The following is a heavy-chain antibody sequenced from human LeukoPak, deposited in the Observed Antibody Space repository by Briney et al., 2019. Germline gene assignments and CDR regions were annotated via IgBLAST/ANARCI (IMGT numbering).Heavy chain of an antibody. CDR2: IYYSGST. J-gene: IGHJ4*02. Sequence: SEALSLTCTVSGGSLSSYYWSWIRQPPGKGLEWIGYIYYSGSTNYNPSLKSRVTISVDTSKNQFSLKLSSVAAADTAVYYCARGGTTHDYWGQGTLVTVSS. CDR1: GGSLSSYY. D-gene: IGHD1-26*01. V-gene: IGHV4-59*01. CDR3: ARGGTTHDY.